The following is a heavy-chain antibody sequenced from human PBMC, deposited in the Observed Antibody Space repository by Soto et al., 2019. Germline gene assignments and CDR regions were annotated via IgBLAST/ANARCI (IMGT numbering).Heavy chain of an antibody. D-gene: IGHD6-13*01. Sequence: QSGGSLRLSCAASGFTFSSYAMHWVRQALGKGLEYVSAISSNGGSTYYANSVKGRFTISRDNSKNTLYLQMGSLRAEDMAVYYCARDAGSLNTARIAAAGTHTGYYYYMDVWGKGTTVTVSS. CDR1: GFTFSSYA. V-gene: IGHV3-64*01. J-gene: IGHJ6*03. CDR2: ISSNGGST. CDR3: ARDAGSLNTARIAAAGTHTGYYYYMDV.